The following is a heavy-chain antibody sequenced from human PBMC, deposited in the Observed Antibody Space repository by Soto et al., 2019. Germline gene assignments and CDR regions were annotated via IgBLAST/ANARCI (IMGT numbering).Heavy chain of an antibody. CDR1: GFSFSSYW. V-gene: IGHV3-7*03. Sequence: GGSLRLSCAASGFSFSSYWMSWVRQAPGRGLEWVANINQDATRQSYVDSVEGQFSISRDNAKNSLYLQMNSLRVEDTAVYYCAKVGLFDGNKPITFEFWGQGTLGTVSS. J-gene: IGHJ4*02. D-gene: IGHD3-10*01. CDR2: INQDATRQ. CDR3: AKVGLFDGNKPITFEF.